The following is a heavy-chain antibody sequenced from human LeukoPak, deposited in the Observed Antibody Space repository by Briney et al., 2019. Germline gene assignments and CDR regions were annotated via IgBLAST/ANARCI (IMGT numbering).Heavy chain of an antibody. CDR3: AKDIPPYSNYGDSFDF. Sequence: GGSLRLSCAASGFSFNTYGMHWVRQAPGKGLDWLAFIRHDGNRESYADSVKGRFTLSRDNSKNTLYLQMNSLRGDDTAVYYCAKDIPPYSNYGDSFDFWGQGILVTVSS. D-gene: IGHD4-11*01. CDR2: IRHDGNRE. J-gene: IGHJ4*02. CDR1: GFSFNTYG. V-gene: IGHV3-30*02.